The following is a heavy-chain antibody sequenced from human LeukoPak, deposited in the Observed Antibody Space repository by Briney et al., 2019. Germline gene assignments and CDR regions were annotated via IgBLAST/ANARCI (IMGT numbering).Heavy chain of an antibody. D-gene: IGHD2-8*01. V-gene: IGHV4-61*08. CDR2: IYYSGST. CDR3: ARHDGQIDN. J-gene: IGHJ4*02. CDR1: GGSISSGGYS. Sequence: SETLSLTCTVSGGSISSGGYSWSWIRQHPGKGLEWIGYIYYSGSTNYNPSLKSRVTISVDTSKNQFSLKVSSVTAADTAVYYCARHDGQIDNWGQGTLVTVSS.